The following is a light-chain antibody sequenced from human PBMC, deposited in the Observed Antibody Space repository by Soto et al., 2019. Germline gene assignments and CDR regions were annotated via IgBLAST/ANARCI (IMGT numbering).Light chain of an antibody. Sequence: AIRMTQSPSSFSASTGDRVTITCRASQDISSYLAWYQQKPGKAPNLLIYAASTLQSGVPSRFSGSGSGTDFTLTISSLQSEDFAVYYCQQYNNWPRTFGQGTKVEIK. CDR1: QDISSY. CDR2: AAS. V-gene: IGKV1-8*01. J-gene: IGKJ1*01. CDR3: QQYNNWPRT.